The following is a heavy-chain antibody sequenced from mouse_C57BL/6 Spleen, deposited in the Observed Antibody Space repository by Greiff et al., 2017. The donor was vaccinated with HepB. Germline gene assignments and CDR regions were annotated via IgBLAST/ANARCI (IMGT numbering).Heavy chain of an antibody. Sequence: QVQLQHSGAELVRPGTSVKVSCKASGYAFTNYLIEWVKQRPGQGLEWIGVINPGSGGTNYNEKFKGKATLTADKSSSTAYMQLSSLTSEDSAVYFCARSRGCSTVFDYWGQGTTLTVSS. CDR1: GYAFTNYL. CDR2: INPGSGGT. CDR3: ARSRGCSTVFDY. D-gene: IGHD1-1*01. J-gene: IGHJ2*01. V-gene: IGHV1-54*01.